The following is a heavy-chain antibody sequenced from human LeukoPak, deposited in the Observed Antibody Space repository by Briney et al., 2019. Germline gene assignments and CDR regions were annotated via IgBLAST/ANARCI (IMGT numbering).Heavy chain of an antibody. J-gene: IGHJ4*02. V-gene: IGHV3-23*01. D-gene: IGHD4-17*01. CDR2: ISGGGGIT. CDR1: GFTFSTYA. Sequence: PGGSLRLSCAASGFTFSTYAMRCVRQGPGKGLEWVSGISGGGGITFYADSVKGRFTISRDNSKNTLYLQMNNLRAEDTAVYYCAKGSGNGGYPDYFDYWGQGTPVTVSS. CDR3: AKGSGNGGYPDYFDY.